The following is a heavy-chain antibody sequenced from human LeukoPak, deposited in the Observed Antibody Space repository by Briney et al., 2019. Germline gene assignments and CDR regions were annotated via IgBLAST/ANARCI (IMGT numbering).Heavy chain of an antibody. CDR3: ARVLYDSSGYYYRRYFDY. Sequence: PSETLSLTCTVSGGSISSGGYYWSWIRQHPGKGLEWIGYIYYSGSTYYNPSLKSRVTISVDTSKNQFSLKLSSVTAADTAVYYCARVLYDSSGYYYRRYFDYWGQGTLVTVSS. J-gene: IGHJ4*02. CDR2: IYYSGST. CDR1: GGSISSGGYY. V-gene: IGHV4-31*03. D-gene: IGHD3-22*01.